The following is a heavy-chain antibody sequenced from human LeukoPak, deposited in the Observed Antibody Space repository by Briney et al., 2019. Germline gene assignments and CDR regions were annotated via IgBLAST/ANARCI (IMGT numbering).Heavy chain of an antibody. J-gene: IGHJ4*02. Sequence: GGSLRLSCAASGFTFSNHGMNWVRQAPGKGLEWVSAISGSGGSTYYADSVKGRFTISRDNSKNTLYLQMNSLRAEDTAVYYCAKERRGYDSWGGLLFDYWGQETLVTVSS. CDR1: GFTFSNHG. CDR2: ISGSGGST. CDR3: AKERRGYDSWGGLLFDY. V-gene: IGHV3-23*01. D-gene: IGHD5-12*01.